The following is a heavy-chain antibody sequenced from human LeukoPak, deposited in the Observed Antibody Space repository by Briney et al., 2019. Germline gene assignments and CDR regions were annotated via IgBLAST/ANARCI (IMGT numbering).Heavy chain of an antibody. J-gene: IGHJ4*02. CDR2: ISSSGSTI. CDR3: ARDVHGDYVRWGDY. V-gene: IGHV3-11*01. Sequence: GGSLRLSCAASGFTFSDYYMSWIRQAPGKGLEWVSYISSSGSTIYYADSVKGRFTISRDNAKNSLYLQMNSLRAEDTALYFCARDVHGDYVRWGDYWGQGTLVTVSS. CDR1: GFTFSDYY. D-gene: IGHD4-17*01.